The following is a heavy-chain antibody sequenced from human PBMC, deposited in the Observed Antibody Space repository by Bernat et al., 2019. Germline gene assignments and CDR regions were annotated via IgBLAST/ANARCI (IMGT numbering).Heavy chain of an antibody. CDR3: ARGPHSALGVRYYYYMDV. J-gene: IGHJ6*03. CDR1: GFTFRNYD. Sequence: EVQLVESGGGLVQPGGSLRLSCAASGFTFRNYDMHWVRQATGKGLEWVSAIGTAGDTFEPESVKGRFTISRENAMNSLYLQMNSLRAGDTAVYYCARGPHSALGVRYYYYMDVWGKGTTVTVSS. V-gene: IGHV3-13*04. D-gene: IGHD3-10*01. CDR2: IGTAGDT.